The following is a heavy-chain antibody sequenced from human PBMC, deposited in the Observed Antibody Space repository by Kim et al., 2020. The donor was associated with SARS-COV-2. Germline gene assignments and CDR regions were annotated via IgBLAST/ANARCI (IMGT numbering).Heavy chain of an antibody. CDR2: SSGVGGAI. CDR1: GFTFSTYS. J-gene: IGHJ4*01. Sequence: GGSLRLSCSASGFTFSTYSLNWVRQAPGKGLEWVATSSGVGGAIYYGDSARGRFSISRDKAKNSVSLEMKTLRVDDTATYYCVRDGRQRLPSFDHWGQGTLVTVSS. CDR3: VRDGRQRLPSFDH. D-gene: IGHD6-25*01. V-gene: IGHV3-48*03.